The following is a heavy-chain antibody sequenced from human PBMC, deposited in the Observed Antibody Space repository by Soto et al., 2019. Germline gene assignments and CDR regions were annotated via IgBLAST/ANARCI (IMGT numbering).Heavy chain of an antibody. CDR2: ISYNGGDT. V-gene: IGHV3-30*18. J-gene: IGHJ4*02. CDR3: AKDADTAAALYFFDY. D-gene: IGHD6-13*01. CDR1: GFTFSSYG. Sequence: QVQLVESGGGVVQPGRSLRLSCSASGFTFSSYGMHWVRQAPGKGLEWVSAISYNGGDTKYSDSVKGRFSISRDNSKNTMYMQMNSLRPEDTAVYYYAKDADTAAALYFFDYWGQGILVTVSS.